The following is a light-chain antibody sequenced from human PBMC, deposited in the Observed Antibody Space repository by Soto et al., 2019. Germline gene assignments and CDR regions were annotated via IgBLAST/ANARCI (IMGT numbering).Light chain of an antibody. CDR2: EDD. CDR3: QSYTSSSPLV. CDR1: SGNIGSNY. Sequence: NFMLTQPHSVSESPGKTVTISCTRSSGNIGSNYVQWYQQRPGSAPTTLIYEDDQRPSGVPDRFSGSIDRSSNSASLTISARTSGVEANYYCQSYTSSSPLVFGGGTNLPV. J-gene: IGLJ2*01. V-gene: IGLV6-57*04.